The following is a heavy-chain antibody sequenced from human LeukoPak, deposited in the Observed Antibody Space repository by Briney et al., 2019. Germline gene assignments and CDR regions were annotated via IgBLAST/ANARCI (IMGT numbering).Heavy chain of an antibody. J-gene: IGHJ4*02. CDR3: ARDGCGGDCYFDY. V-gene: IGHV3-33*01. D-gene: IGHD2-21*02. CDR1: GFTFSSYG. Sequence: PGRSLRLSCAASGFTFSSYGTHWVRQAPGKGLEWVAVIWYDGSNKYYADSVKGRFTISRDNSKNTLYLQMNSLRAEDTAVYYCARDGCGGDCYFDYWGQGTLVTVPS. CDR2: IWYDGSNK.